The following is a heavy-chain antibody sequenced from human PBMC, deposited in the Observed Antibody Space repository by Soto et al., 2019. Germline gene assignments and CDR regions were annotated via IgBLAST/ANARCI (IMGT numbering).Heavy chain of an antibody. CDR2: ISSRGSYI. CDR1: AFNFSTYS. CDR3: ARGRRTSSQVRYFDY. V-gene: IGHV3-21*06. Sequence: EVELVESGGGLVQPGGSLRLSCAASAFNFSTYSMNWVRQAPGKGLEWVSSISSRGSYIYYADSVRGRFTISRDNAQNSLYLQMDSLRGEDTAVYYCARGRRTSSQVRYFDYWGQGSLVTVSS. J-gene: IGHJ4*02. D-gene: IGHD2-2*01.